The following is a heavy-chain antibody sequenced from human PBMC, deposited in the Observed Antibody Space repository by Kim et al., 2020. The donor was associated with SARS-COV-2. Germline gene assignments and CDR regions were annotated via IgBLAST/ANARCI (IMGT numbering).Heavy chain of an antibody. Sequence: SQTLSLTCAISGDSVASGGDAWNWIRQSPSRGLEWLGRTYYGSKLYTDYALSLKSRMTNSPDTSKNQVTLQLNSVTPEDTAVYYCVRGPRGSSWHFFEDWGQGTVVTVSS. CDR2: TYYGSKLYT. D-gene: IGHD6-13*01. CDR3: VRGPRGSSWHFFED. V-gene: IGHV6-1*01. CDR1: GDSVASGGDA. J-gene: IGHJ4*02.